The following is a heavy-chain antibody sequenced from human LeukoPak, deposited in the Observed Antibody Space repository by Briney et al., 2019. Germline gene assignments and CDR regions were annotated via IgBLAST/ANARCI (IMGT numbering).Heavy chain of an antibody. J-gene: IGHJ4*02. V-gene: IGHV4-39*01. CDR3: ARQLSNIVDY. CDR2: IYYTGST. CDR1: GGSISSSDYY. Sequence: SETLSLTCTVSGGSISSSDYYWGWIRQPPGKGLEWIGYIYYTGSTYYSPSLKSRVTMSVDTSKNQFSLKLSSVTAADTAMYYCARQLSNIVDYWGQGTLVTVSS. D-gene: IGHD5-12*01.